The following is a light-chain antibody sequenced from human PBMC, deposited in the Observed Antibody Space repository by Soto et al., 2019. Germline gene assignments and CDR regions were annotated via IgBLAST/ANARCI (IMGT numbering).Light chain of an antibody. CDR1: SSDVGGYTF. Sequence: QSALTQPASVSESPGQSIAISCTGTSSDVGGYTFVSWYQQHPGKAPKLMIYDVSNRPSGISNRFSGSKSGNTASLTISGLQAEDEADYYCSSYTSRNTYVFGTGTKVTVL. V-gene: IGLV2-14*01. CDR3: SSYTSRNTYV. J-gene: IGLJ1*01. CDR2: DVS.